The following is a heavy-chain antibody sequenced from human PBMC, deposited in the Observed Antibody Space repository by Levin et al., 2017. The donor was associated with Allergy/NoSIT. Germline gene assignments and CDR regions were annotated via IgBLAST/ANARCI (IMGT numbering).Heavy chain of an antibody. Sequence: GESLKISCAASRFTFSDYYMSWIRQAPGKGLEWVSYISSSGSTKYYGDSVKGRFTISRDNAKNSLYLRMNSLRAEDTAVYYCARWGYDDSYYYYYGMDVWGQGTTVTVSS. V-gene: IGHV3-11*01. D-gene: IGHD3-3*01. J-gene: IGHJ6*02. CDR2: ISSSGSTK. CDR1: RFTFSDYY. CDR3: ARWGYDDSYYYYYGMDV.